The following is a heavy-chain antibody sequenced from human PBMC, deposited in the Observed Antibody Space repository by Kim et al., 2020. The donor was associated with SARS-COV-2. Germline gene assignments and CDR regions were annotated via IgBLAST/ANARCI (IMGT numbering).Heavy chain of an antibody. D-gene: IGHD5-12*01. CDR1: GFTFSSYG. CDR2: IWYDGSNK. CDR3: ARDFEPGSGYPGYFDY. Sequence: GGSLRLSCAASGFTFSSYGMHWVRQAPGKGLEWVAVIWYDGSNKYYADSVKGRFTISRDNSKNTLYLQMNSLRAEDTAVYYCARDFEPGSGYPGYFDYWGQGTLVTVSS. V-gene: IGHV3-33*01. J-gene: IGHJ4*02.